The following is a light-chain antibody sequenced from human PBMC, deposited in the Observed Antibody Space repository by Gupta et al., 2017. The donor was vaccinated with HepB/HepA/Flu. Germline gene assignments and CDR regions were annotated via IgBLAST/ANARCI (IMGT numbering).Light chain of an antibody. Sequence: HSVLTQPPSVSAAPGHKVTISCSGSSSNIGNSYVSWYQQLPGTAPKLLIFENKKRPSGIPDRFSGSKSGTAATLVITGLQTGDEADYYCGTWDSSLSAGVFGGGTKLTVL. CDR2: ENK. J-gene: IGLJ2*01. V-gene: IGLV1-51*02. CDR1: SSNIGNSY. CDR3: GTWDSSLSAGV.